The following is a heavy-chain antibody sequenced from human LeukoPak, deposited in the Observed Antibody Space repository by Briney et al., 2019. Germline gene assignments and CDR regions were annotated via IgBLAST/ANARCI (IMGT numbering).Heavy chain of an antibody. CDR1: GYSFTTYW. V-gene: IGHV5-51*01. CDR3: ARAIVLTGPYDAFDV. Sequence: GESLKISCKGSGYSFTTYWIGWVRQMPGKGLEWMGTIYPGDSDDRYSPSFQGQVTISVDKSISTAYLQWSSLKASDTAMYYCARAIVLTGPYDAFDVWGQGTMVTVSS. CDR2: IYPGDSDD. D-gene: IGHD2-8*02. J-gene: IGHJ3*01.